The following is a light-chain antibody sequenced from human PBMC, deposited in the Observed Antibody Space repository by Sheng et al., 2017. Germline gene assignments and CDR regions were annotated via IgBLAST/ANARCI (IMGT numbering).Light chain of an antibody. V-gene: IGLV3-19*01. CDR1: SLRSYY. J-gene: IGLJ3*02. CDR2: GKN. Sequence: SSELTQDPAVSVALGQTVRITCQGDSLRSYYASWYQQKPGQAPVLVIYGKNNRPSGIPDRFSGSKSGTSATLGITGLQTGDEADYYCETWDSSLITFMFGGGTRLTV. CDR3: ETWDSSLITFM.